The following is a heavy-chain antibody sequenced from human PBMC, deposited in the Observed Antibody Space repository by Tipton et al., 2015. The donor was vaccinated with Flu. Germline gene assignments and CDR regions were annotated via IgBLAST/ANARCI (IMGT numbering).Heavy chain of an antibody. CDR1: GDSTSIYY. D-gene: IGHD3-10*01. V-gene: IGHV4-4*07. CDR3: ARLLREYGLGRGFFDY. J-gene: IGHJ4*02. Sequence: LRLSCTVSGDSTSIYYWNWIRQPAGKGLEWIGRFYPSGNRDYNPSLKNRVTMSLDTSKSQLSLNLTSVTAADTAVYYCARLLREYGLGRGFFDYWGQGTLVTVSS. CDR2: FYPSGNR.